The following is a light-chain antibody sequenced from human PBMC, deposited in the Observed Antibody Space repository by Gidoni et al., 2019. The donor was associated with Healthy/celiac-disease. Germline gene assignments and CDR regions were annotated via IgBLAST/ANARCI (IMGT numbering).Light chain of an antibody. CDR1: QSVLYSSNNQNY. V-gene: IGKV4-1*01. CDR2: WAS. Sequence: DIVMTQSPDSLAVSLGERATINCKSSQSVLYSSNNQNYLAWYQQQPGQPPKLLIYWASTRESGVPDRFSGSGSGTDFTLTISSLQAEDVAVYYCQQYYSTPLTFGGGTKVEIK. CDR3: QQYYSTPLT. J-gene: IGKJ4*01.